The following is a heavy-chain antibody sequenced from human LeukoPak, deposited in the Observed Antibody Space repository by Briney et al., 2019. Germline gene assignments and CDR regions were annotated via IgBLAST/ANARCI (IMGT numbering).Heavy chain of an antibody. CDR1: GYTFTSYD. CDR3: ARGLGIAAAVAS. J-gene: IGHJ5*02. Sequence: ASVKVSCKASGYTFTSYDINWVRQATGQGLEWMGWMNPNSGNTGYAQKFQGRVTMTRNTSISTAYMELSSLRSEDTAVYYCARGLGIAAAVASWGQGTLVTVSS. V-gene: IGHV1-8*01. D-gene: IGHD6-13*01. CDR2: MNPNSGNT.